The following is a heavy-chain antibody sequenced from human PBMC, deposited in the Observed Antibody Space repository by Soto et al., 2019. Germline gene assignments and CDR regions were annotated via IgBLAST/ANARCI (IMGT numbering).Heavy chain of an antibody. J-gene: IGHJ4*02. Sequence: EVQLVQSGGGLVQPGGSLRLSCVGSGFTFTDFYMNWVRQAPGKGLEWVANIRPDGSETNYVESVKGRFTTSRDNAKNPLFLQMNSLSADDTAVYYCAGWGGHDYNYWGQGILVTVSS. CDR1: GFTFTDFY. D-gene: IGHD4-4*01. CDR2: IRPDGSET. CDR3: AGWGGHDYNY. V-gene: IGHV3-7*03.